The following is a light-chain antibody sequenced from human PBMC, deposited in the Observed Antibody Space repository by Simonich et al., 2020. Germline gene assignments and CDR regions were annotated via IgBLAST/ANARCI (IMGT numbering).Light chain of an antibody. CDR3: QQYNNWPPWT. Sequence: EIVLTQSPGTLSLSPGERATLSCRASQSVSSSYLAWYQQNPGLAPRLLIYDASSRATGIPDRFSGSGSGTDFTLTISSLQAEDFAVYYCQQYNNWPPWTFGQGTKVEIK. CDR2: DAS. CDR1: QSVSSSY. V-gene: IGKV3D-20*01. J-gene: IGKJ1*01.